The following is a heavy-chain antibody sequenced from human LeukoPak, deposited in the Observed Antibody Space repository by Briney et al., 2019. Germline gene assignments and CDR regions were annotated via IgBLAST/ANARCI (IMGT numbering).Heavy chain of an antibody. J-gene: IGHJ6*02. D-gene: IGHD3-10*01. Sequence: SETLSLTCAVSGGSISSSNWWSWVRQPPGKGLEWIGEIYHSGSTNYNPSLKSRVTISVDKSKNQFSLKLSSVTAADTAVYYCARLTSATVWFGEGGYYYYGMDVWGQGTTVTVSS. V-gene: IGHV4-4*02. CDR1: GGSISSSNW. CDR2: IYHSGST. CDR3: ARLTSATVWFGEGGYYYYGMDV.